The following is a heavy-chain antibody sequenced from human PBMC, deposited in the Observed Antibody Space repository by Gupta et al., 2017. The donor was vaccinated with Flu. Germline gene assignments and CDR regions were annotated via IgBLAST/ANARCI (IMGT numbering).Heavy chain of an antibody. J-gene: IGHJ6*02. Sequence: QVQLAQSGPEVKRPGSSVKVSCKASGGTFRTYAISWVRQAPGQGLEWMGGIIPVFDTTDYAQKFQGRVTITADESTSTAYMELRGLRSDDTAVYFCARDWDRIRKTLAGLAEAYGMDVWGQGTTVTVSS. D-gene: IGHD6-19*01. CDR3: ARDWDRIRKTLAGLAEAYGMDV. CDR2: IIPVFDTT. V-gene: IGHV1-69*01. CDR1: GGTFRTYA.